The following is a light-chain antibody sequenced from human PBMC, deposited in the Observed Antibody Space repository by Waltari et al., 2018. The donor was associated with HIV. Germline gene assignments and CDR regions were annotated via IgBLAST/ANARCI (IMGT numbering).Light chain of an antibody. Sequence: DIQMTQSPSSLSESVGDIVIITCRANQSISNYLNWYQQKPGRALNLLIYSVFNLQSGVPSRFSGSGSGTDFSLTIISLQPEDFATYYCQQSYSTLVTFGGGTKVEIK. V-gene: IGKV1-39*01. CDR1: QSISNY. J-gene: IGKJ4*01. CDR3: QQSYSTLVT. CDR2: SVF.